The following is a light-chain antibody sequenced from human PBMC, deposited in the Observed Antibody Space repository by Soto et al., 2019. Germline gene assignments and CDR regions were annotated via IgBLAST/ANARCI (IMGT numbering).Light chain of an antibody. CDR3: AAWDDSLSGQV. V-gene: IGLV1-47*01. CDR1: SSNIGSNY. J-gene: IGLJ2*01. CDR2: RNN. Sequence: QAVVTQPPSASGTPGQRVTISCSGSSSNIGSNYVYWYQQLPGTAPKLLIYRNNQRPSGVPDRFSGSKSGTSASLAISGLQSEDEADYYCAAWDDSLSGQVFGGGTKVTVL.